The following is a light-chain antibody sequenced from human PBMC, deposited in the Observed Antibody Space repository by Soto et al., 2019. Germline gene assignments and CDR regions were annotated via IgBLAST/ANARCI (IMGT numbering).Light chain of an antibody. Sequence: DIQMTQSPSTLSASVGDRVTITCRASQTISTWLAWYQHKPGRHPKLLIFDVSTLGSGVPSRFRGSGSGTEFTLTITNVQPDDFATYYCQQSFTTPYTFGQGTKLEIK. J-gene: IGKJ2*01. V-gene: IGKV1-5*01. CDR3: QQSFTTPYT. CDR2: DVS. CDR1: QTISTW.